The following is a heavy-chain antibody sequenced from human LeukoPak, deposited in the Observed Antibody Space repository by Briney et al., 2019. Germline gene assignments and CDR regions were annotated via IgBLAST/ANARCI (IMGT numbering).Heavy chain of an antibody. J-gene: IGHJ5*02. D-gene: IGHD1-26*01. V-gene: IGHV1-24*01. Sequence: ASVKVSCKVSGYTLTELSMHGVRQAPGKGLEWMGGFDPEDGETIYAQKFQGRVTMTEDTSTDTAYMELSSLRSEDTAVYYCATTCPGIVGATIDNWFDPWGQGTLVTVSS. CDR2: FDPEDGET. CDR1: GYTLTELS. CDR3: ATTCPGIVGATIDNWFDP.